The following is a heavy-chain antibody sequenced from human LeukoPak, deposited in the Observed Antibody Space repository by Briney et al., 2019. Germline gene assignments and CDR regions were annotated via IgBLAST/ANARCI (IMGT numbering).Heavy chain of an antibody. Sequence: GGSLRLSCAASGFTFSSYAMSWVRQAPGKGLEWVSAISGSGGSTYYADSVKGRFTISRDNSKNTLYLQMNSLRAEDTAVYYCAKGAPSPKGYCSGGSCYHYFDYWGQGALVTVSS. CDR1: GFTFSSYA. CDR3: AKGAPSPKGYCSGGSCYHYFDY. D-gene: IGHD2-15*01. V-gene: IGHV3-23*01. J-gene: IGHJ4*02. CDR2: ISGSGGST.